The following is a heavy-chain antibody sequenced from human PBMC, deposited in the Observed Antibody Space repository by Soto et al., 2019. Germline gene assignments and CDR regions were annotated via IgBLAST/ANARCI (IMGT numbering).Heavy chain of an antibody. CDR3: VKGEYYYDGSAYYPFDY. D-gene: IGHD3-22*01. V-gene: IGHV3-30*02. CDR1: GFTFSRYG. CDR2: IWYDGSDE. J-gene: IGHJ4*02. Sequence: GGSLRLSCAASGFTFSRYGMHWVRQAPGKGLEWVAVIWYDGSDEYYADSVKGRFTISRDNSKNTVYLQMSSLRPEDTAVYYCVKGEYYYDGSAYYPFDYWGQGRMVTVSS.